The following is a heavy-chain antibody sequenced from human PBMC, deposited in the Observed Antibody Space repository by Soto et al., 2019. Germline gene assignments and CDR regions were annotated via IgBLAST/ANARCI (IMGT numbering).Heavy chain of an antibody. CDR3: AKKATIQLGYCSGGSCNIDY. V-gene: IGHV3-23*01. Sequence: GGSLRLSCAASGFTFSSYAMSWVRQAPGKGLEWVSAISGSGGSTYYADSVKGRFTISRDNSKNTLYLQMNSLRAEDTAVYYCAKKATIQLGYCSGGSCNIDYWGQGTLVTVSS. CDR2: ISGSGGST. CDR1: GFTFSSYA. D-gene: IGHD2-15*01. J-gene: IGHJ4*02.